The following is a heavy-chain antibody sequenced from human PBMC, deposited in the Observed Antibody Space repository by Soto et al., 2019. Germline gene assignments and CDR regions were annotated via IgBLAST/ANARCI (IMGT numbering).Heavy chain of an antibody. CDR1: GGSISSYY. V-gene: IGHV4-59*01. Sequence: SGTLSLTCTVSGGSISSYYWSWIRQPPGKGLEWIGYIYYSGSTNYNPSLKSRVTISVDTSKNQFSLKLSSVTAADTAVYYCARTKYSSGWHDAFDIWGQGTMVPVSS. J-gene: IGHJ3*02. D-gene: IGHD6-19*01. CDR2: IYYSGST. CDR3: ARTKYSSGWHDAFDI.